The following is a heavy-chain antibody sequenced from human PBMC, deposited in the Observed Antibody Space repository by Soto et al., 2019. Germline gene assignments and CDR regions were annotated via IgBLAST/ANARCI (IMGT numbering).Heavy chain of an antibody. CDR1: VGTFSSYA. J-gene: IGHJ4*02. D-gene: IGHD2-21*02. CDR2: IIPIFGTA. Sequence: QVQLVQSGAEVKKPGSSVKVSCKASVGTFSSYAISWVRQAPGQGLEWMGGIIPIFGTANYEQKFQGRVRITAEESKSPAYMELSSLRSEATAVYYCAREQNGGNSDYWGQGTLVTVSS. CDR3: AREQNGGNSDY. V-gene: IGHV1-69*12.